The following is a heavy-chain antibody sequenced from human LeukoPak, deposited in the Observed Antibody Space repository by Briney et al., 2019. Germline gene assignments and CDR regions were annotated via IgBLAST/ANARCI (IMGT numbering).Heavy chain of an antibody. CDR2: IYYSGST. D-gene: IGHD1-26*01. Sequence: SETLSLTCTVSGGSISSYYWSWIRQPPGKGLEWLGYIYYSGSTNYNPSLKSRVTISVDTSKNQFSLKLSSVTAADTAVYYCAASGSYPPDAFDIWGQGTMVTVSS. J-gene: IGHJ3*02. V-gene: IGHV4-59*01. CDR3: AASGSYPPDAFDI. CDR1: GGSISSYY.